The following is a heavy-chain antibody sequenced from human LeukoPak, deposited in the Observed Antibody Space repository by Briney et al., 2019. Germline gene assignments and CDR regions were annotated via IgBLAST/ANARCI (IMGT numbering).Heavy chain of an antibody. J-gene: IGHJ3*02. CDR3: ASELELPPPGAFDI. D-gene: IGHD1-7*01. Sequence: PGGSLRLSCAASGFTFSSYSMTWVRQAPGKGLEWVSYISSSSSTIYYADSVKGRFTISRDNAKNSLYLQMNSLRAEDTAVYYCASELELPPPGAFDIWGQGTMVTVSS. CDR1: GFTFSSYS. V-gene: IGHV3-48*01. CDR2: ISSSSSTI.